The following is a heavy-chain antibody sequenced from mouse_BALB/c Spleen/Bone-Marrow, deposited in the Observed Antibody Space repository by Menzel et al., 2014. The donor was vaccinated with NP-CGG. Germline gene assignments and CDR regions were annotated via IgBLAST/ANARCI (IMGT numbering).Heavy chain of an antibody. Sequence: EVQGVESGGGLVKPGGSLKLSCAASGFTFSDYYMYWVRQTPEKRLEWVATISDGGSYTYYPDSVKGRFTISRDNAKNNLYLQMSSLKSEDTAMYYCANYYGSTWFAYWGPGTLVTVSA. J-gene: IGHJ3*01. CDR3: ANYYGSTWFAY. D-gene: IGHD1-1*01. V-gene: IGHV5-4*02. CDR2: ISDGGSYT. CDR1: GFTFSDYY.